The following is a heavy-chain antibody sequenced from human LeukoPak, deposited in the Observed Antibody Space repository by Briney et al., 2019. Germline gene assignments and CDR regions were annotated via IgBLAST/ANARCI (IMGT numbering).Heavy chain of an antibody. D-gene: IGHD3-22*01. V-gene: IGHV3-23*01. J-gene: IGHJ4*02. CDR3: AKDGSYSDSSGYYFDY. CDR1: GFTFSSYA. CDR2: ISGSGGST. Sequence: GGSLRLSCAASGFTFSSYAMSWVRQAPGKGLEWVSAISGSGGSTYYADSVKGRFTISRHNSKNTLYLQMNSLRAEDTAVYYCAKDGSYSDSSGYYFDYWGQGTLVTVSS.